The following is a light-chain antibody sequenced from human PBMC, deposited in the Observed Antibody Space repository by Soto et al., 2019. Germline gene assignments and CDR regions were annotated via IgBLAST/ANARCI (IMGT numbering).Light chain of an antibody. CDR3: SSYTSSSPCV. J-gene: IGLJ1*01. Sequence: QSALTQPASVSGSPGQSITISCTGTSSDVGGYKYVSWYQQHPGKAPKPMIYEVSNRPSGASNRFSGSKSGNMASLTISGLQAEDEADYYCSSYTSSSPCVFGTGTKVTVL. CDR1: SSDVGGYKY. V-gene: IGLV2-14*01. CDR2: EVS.